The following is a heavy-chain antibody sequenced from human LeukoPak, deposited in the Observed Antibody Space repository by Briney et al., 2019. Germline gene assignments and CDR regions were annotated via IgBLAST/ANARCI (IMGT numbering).Heavy chain of an antibody. V-gene: IGHV3-23*01. D-gene: IGHD6-19*01. CDR1: GGSFSGYY. CDR2: ISGSGGST. J-gene: IGHJ4*02. CDR3: AKGGSSGPPRDYFDY. Sequence: PSETLSLTCAVYGGSFSGYYWSWIRQPPGKGLEWVSAISGSGGSTYYADSVKGRFTISRDNSKNTLYLQMNSLRAEDTAVYYCAKGGSSGPPRDYFDYWGQGTLVTVSS.